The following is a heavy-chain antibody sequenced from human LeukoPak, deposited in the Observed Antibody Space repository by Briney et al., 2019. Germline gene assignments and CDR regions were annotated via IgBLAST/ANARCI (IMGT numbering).Heavy chain of an antibody. Sequence: GGSLRLSCAASGFIFSQYSMNWVRQAPGKGLEWVANIKQDGSEKYYVDSVKGRFTISRDNAKNSLYLQMNSLRAEDTAVYYCASEGPYGMDVWGQGTTVTVSS. CDR3: ASEGPYGMDV. V-gene: IGHV3-7*03. J-gene: IGHJ6*02. CDR1: GFIFSQYS. CDR2: IKQDGSEK.